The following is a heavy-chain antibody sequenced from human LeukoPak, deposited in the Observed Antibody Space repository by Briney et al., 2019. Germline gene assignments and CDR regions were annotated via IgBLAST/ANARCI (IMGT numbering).Heavy chain of an antibody. CDR2: IYYSGST. V-gene: IGHV4-59*01. J-gene: IGHJ5*02. Sequence: PSETLSLTCTVSGGSISSYYWSWIRQPPGKGLEWIGYIYYSGSTNYNPSLKSRVTISVDTSKNQFSLKLSSVTAADTAVYYCARWGVRGENNWSDPWGQGTLVTVSS. CDR3: ARWGVRGENNWSDP. CDR1: GGSISSYY. D-gene: IGHD3-10*01.